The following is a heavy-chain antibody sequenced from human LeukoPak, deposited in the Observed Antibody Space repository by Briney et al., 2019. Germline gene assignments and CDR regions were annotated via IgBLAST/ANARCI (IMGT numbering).Heavy chain of an antibody. D-gene: IGHD3-22*01. CDR2: IIPIFGTA. Sequence: SVKVSCKASGGTFSSYAISWVRQAPGQGLEWMGGIIPIFGTANYAQKFQGRVTITADESTSTAYMELSSLRSEDTAVYYCAVVVAQDYYYYGMDVWGQGTTVTVSS. CDR3: AVVVAQDYYYYGMDV. V-gene: IGHV1-69*13. J-gene: IGHJ6*02. CDR1: GGTFSSYA.